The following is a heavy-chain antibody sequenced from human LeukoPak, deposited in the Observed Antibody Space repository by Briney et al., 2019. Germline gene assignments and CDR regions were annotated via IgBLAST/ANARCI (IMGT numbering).Heavy chain of an antibody. D-gene: IGHD6-19*01. CDR2: INPNSGGT. V-gene: IGHV1-2*02. CDR3: ARARGGYIAVALY. Sequence: ASVKVSCKTSGYTFTGYYMHWVRQAPGQGLEWMGWINPNSGGTNYARKFQGRVTMTRDTSISTAYMELSRLRSDDTAVYYCARARGGYIAVALYWGQGTLVTVSS. J-gene: IGHJ4*02. CDR1: GYTFTGYY.